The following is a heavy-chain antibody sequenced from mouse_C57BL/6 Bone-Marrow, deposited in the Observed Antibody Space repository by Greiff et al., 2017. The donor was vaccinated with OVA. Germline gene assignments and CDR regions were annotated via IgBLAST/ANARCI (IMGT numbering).Heavy chain of an antibody. CDR1: GFTFSNYW. CDR2: IRLKSDNYAT. V-gene: IGHV6-3*01. D-gene: IGHD3-2*02. Sequence: EVKLVESGGGLVQPGGSMKLSCVASGFTFSNYWMNWVRQSPEKGLEWVAQIRLKSDNYATHYAESVKGRFTISRDDSKSSVYLQMNNLRAEDTGIYYCTGVLDSSGYNYWGQGTTLTVSS. J-gene: IGHJ2*01. CDR3: TGVLDSSGYNY.